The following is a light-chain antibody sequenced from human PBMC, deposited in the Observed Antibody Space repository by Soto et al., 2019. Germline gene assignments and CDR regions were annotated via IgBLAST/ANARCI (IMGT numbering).Light chain of an antibody. V-gene: IGLV6-57*04. CDR3: QSYDNNHHVV. J-gene: IGLJ2*01. CDR1: SGSIAGDY. Sequence: NFMLTQPHSVSESPGKTVTISCTRNSGSIAGDYVQWYQQRPGGVPTIVIYEDNQRLSGVPDRFSGSIDRPSNSASLTISRLKSEDEADYYCQSYDNNHHVVFGGGTKLTVL. CDR2: EDN.